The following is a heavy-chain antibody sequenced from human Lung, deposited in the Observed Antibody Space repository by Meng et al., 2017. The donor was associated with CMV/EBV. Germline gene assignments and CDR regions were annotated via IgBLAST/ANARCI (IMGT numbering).Heavy chain of an antibody. Sequence: ASVKVSXKASGYSFTRYDINWVRQAPGQGLEWMGWMNPNNGDTGYAQKFQGRVTMTRDTSISTVYMELNSLRSEDTAVYYCARVEGPAGAMLKYFYYYGMEVWGQGXTVTVSS. CDR2: MNPNNGDT. CDR1: GYSFTRYD. V-gene: IGHV1-8*01. D-gene: IGHD6-13*01. J-gene: IGHJ6*02. CDR3: ARVEGPAGAMLKYFYYYGMEV.